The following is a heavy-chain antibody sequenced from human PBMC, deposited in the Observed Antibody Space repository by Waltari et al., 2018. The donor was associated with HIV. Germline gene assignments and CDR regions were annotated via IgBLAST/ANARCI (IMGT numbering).Heavy chain of an antibody. Sequence: QVQLQESGPGLLRPSQTLSLTCAVSGVSINIGGYYWSWVRQHPGTGLECIGHIYNNGNTYYNPPLQSRVTISLDTSQHQFSLKLNSLTAADTAVYYCARGRKGYLGIEDFDFWGPGTLVTVSS. J-gene: IGHJ4*02. CDR3: ARGRKGYLGIEDFDF. D-gene: IGHD2-15*01. CDR1: GVSINIGGYY. V-gene: IGHV4-31*11. CDR2: IYNNGNT.